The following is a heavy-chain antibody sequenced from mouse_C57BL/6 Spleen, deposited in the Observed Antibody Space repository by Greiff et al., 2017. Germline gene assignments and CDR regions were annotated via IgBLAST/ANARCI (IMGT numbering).Heavy chain of an antibody. J-gene: IGHJ3*01. Sequence: EVQLQQSGPELVKPGASVKISCKASGYTFTDYYMNWVKQSHGKSLEWIGDINPNNGGTSYNQKFKGKATLTVDKSSSTAYMELRSLTSEDSAVYYCARKNYYYGSSYEFAYWGQGTLVTVSA. D-gene: IGHD1-1*01. CDR1: GYTFTDYY. CDR2: INPNNGGT. CDR3: ARKNYYYGSSYEFAY. V-gene: IGHV1-26*01.